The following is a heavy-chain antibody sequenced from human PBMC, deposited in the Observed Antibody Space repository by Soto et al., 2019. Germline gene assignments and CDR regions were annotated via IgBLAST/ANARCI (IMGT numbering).Heavy chain of an antibody. D-gene: IGHD5-18*01. CDR1: GFTFSSYA. Sequence: GGSLRLSCAASGFTFSSYAMSWVRQAPGKGLEWVSAISGSGGSTYYADSVKGRFTISRDNSKSTLYMQMNSLRAEDTALYYCAKVDGYSYGTVDYWGQGTLVTVSS. V-gene: IGHV3-23*01. J-gene: IGHJ4*02. CDR3: AKVDGYSYGTVDY. CDR2: ISGSGGST.